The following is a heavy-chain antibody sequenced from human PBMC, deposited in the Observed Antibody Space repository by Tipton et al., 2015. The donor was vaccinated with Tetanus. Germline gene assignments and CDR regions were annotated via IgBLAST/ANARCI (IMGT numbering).Heavy chain of an antibody. CDR3: AQAGYSSGWTPPRVY. V-gene: IGHV3-33*06. Sequence: SLRLSCAASGFTFSSYGMHWVRQAPGKGLEWVAVIWYDGSNKYYADSVKGRFTISRDNSKNTLYLQMNSLRAEDTAVYYCAQAGYSSGWTPPRVYWGQGTLVTVSS. CDR2: IWYDGSNK. J-gene: IGHJ4*02. CDR1: GFTFSSYG. D-gene: IGHD6-19*01.